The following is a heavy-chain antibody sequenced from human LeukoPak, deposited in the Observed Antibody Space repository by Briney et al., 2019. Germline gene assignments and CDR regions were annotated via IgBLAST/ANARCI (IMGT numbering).Heavy chain of an antibody. CDR2: IYYSGST. CDR3: ARETAGYYGSGSYVDY. D-gene: IGHD3-10*01. J-gene: IGHJ4*02. V-gene: IGHV4-59*01. Sequence: PSETLSLTCTVSGCSISSYYWSWIRQPPGKGLEWIGYIYYSGSTNYNPSLKSRVTISVDMSKNQFSLKLSSVTAADTAVYYCARETAGYYGSGSYVDYWGQGTLVTVSS. CDR1: GCSISSYY.